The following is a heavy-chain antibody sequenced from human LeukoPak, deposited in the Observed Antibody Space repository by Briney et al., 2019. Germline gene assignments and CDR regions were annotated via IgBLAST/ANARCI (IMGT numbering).Heavy chain of an antibody. V-gene: IGHV1-8*01. Sequence: ASVKVSCKASGYTFTSYDINWVRQATGQGLEWMGWMNPNSGNTGYAQKFQGRVTMTRDTSITTAYMELSRLRSDDTAVYYCARVGVATTAVIPDYFDHWGQGTPVTVSS. CDR2: MNPNSGNT. CDR1: GYTFTSYD. D-gene: IGHD4-23*01. CDR3: ARVGVATTAVIPDYFDH. J-gene: IGHJ4*02.